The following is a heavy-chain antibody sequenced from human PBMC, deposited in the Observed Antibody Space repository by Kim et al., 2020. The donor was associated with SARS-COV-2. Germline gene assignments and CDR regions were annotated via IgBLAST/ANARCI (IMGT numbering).Heavy chain of an antibody. Sequence: SETLSLTCSVSGGSISSYYWSWIRQPAGKGLEWIGRFYPGGSTSHNPSLTSRVTLSVDTSKNQFSLRLTSVTVADTAFYYCATETPGPQPVMDNWGQGTLVTVSS. J-gene: IGHJ4*02. CDR3: ATETPGPQPVMDN. CDR1: GGSISSYY. V-gene: IGHV4-4*07. D-gene: IGHD3-16*01. CDR2: FYPGGST.